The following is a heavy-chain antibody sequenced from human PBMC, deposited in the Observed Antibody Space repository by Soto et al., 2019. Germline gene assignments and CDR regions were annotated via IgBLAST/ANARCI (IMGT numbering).Heavy chain of an antibody. J-gene: IGHJ5*02. D-gene: IGHD4-17*01. V-gene: IGHV3-64*01. CDR2: ISPDGVNT. Sequence: GGALRLSCAASGFTFSTDILHWVRQAPGKGLEYVSAISPDGVNTYYANSVKGRFTISRDNSKNTLYLQMVSVTAEDMAVYYCARDDYADYIPTSWGRGT. CDR1: GFTFSTDI. CDR3: ARDDYADYIPTS.